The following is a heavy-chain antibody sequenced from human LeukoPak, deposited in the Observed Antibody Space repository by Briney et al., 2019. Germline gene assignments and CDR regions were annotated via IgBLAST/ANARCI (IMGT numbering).Heavy chain of an antibody. Sequence: SETLSLTCAVSGGSISNYYWSWIRQPPGKALEWIGYIYDSDTTNYNPSLKSRVTISLDTSKNQFSPKLTSVTAADTAMYYCARSPPPLDYMDVWGKGTTVTVSS. CDR2: IYDSDTT. CDR1: GGSISNYY. J-gene: IGHJ6*03. V-gene: IGHV4-59*01. D-gene: IGHD3-16*01. CDR3: ARSPPPLDYMDV.